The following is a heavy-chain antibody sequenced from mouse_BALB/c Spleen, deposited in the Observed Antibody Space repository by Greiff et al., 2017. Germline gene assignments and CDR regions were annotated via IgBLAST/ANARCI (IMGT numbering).Heavy chain of an antibody. Sequence: QVQLQQSGPQLVRPGASVKISCKASGYSFTSYWMHWVKQRPGQGLEWIGMIDPSDSETRLNQKFKDKATLTVDKSSSTAYMQLSSPTSEDSAVYYCARKRGPAMDYWGQGTSVTVSS. CDR1: GYSFTSYW. CDR2: IDPSDSET. J-gene: IGHJ4*01. V-gene: IGHV1S127*01. CDR3: ARKRGPAMDY.